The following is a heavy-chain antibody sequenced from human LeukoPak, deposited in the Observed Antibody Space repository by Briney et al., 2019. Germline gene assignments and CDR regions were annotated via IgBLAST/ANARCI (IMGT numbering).Heavy chain of an antibody. Sequence: GGSLRLSCAASGFTFSNSAMNWVRQVPGKGLEWVSSIDYDSSHIYYAASVRGRFTISRDNARNSVYLQMNSLRVEDTAVYYCARDPLRYLRVGHYDYWGQGALVAVSS. J-gene: IGHJ4*02. CDR1: GFTFSNSA. D-gene: IGHD3-9*01. CDR3: ARDPLRYLRVGHYDY. V-gene: IGHV3-21*01. CDR2: IDYDSSHI.